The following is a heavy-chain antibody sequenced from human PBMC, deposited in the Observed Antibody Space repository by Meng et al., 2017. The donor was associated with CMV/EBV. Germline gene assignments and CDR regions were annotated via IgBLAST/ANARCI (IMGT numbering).Heavy chain of an antibody. V-gene: IGHV1-2*02. CDR2: INPNSGGT. CDR1: GYTFTGYY. Sequence: ASVKVSCKASGYTFTGYYMLWVRQAPGQGLEWMGWINPNSGGTNYAQKFQGRVTMTRDTSISTAYMELSRLRSDDTAVYYCARWGGTYRLALGYFDYWGQGTLVTVSS. D-gene: IGHD6-19*01. CDR3: ARWGGTYRLALGYFDY. J-gene: IGHJ4*02.